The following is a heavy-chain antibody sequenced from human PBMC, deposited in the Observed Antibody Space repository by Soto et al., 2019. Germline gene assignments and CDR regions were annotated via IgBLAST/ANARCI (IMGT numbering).Heavy chain of an antibody. D-gene: IGHD2-15*01. J-gene: IGHJ6*02. Sequence: QVQLQESGPGLVTPSETLSLTCSVSGGSISSDYWSWIRQPPGKGLEWIGYIYYTGSTNYNPSLKSRVTTSVDTSKNQCSLTLRSVTAADTAVYYCARSLRGVVVVAAREMDVWGQGTTVTVSS. CDR1: GGSISSDY. V-gene: IGHV4-59*01. CDR2: IYYTGST. CDR3: ARSLRGVVVVAAREMDV.